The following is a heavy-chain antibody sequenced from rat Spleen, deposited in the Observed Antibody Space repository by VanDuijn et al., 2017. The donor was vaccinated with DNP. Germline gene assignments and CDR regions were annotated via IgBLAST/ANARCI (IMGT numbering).Heavy chain of an antibody. CDR1: GFSFSNYY. J-gene: IGHJ4*01. D-gene: IGHD1-11*01. CDR2: ISTSGSRT. CDR3: ARHDYGGLYYAMDA. V-gene: IGHV5S23*01. Sequence: EVQLVESGGGVVQPGKSLKLSCAASGFSFSNYYMAWVRQAPKKGLEWVATISTSGSRTYYPDSVKGRFTISRDNAKSSLYLQMNSLKSEDTATYYCARHDYGGLYYAMDAWGQGTSVTVSS.